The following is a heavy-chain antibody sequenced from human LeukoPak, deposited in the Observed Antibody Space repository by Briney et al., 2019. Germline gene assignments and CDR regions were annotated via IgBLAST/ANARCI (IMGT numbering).Heavy chain of an antibody. CDR3: AKGWGTPMVNSFDI. CDR2: ISYDGSNK. J-gene: IGHJ3*02. D-gene: IGHD5-18*01. V-gene: IGHV3-30*07. CDR1: GFTFSSYA. Sequence: GGSLRLSCAASGFTFSSYAMHWVRQAPGKGVGWGAVISYDGSNKYYADSVKGGFTISRENTKNRLYLQMNSLRAEDTAVYYCAKGWGTPMVNSFDIWGQGTMVTVSS.